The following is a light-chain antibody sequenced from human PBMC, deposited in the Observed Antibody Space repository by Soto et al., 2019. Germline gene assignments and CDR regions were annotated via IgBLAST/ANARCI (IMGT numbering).Light chain of an antibody. CDR3: SSYTSSSTLGV. J-gene: IGLJ2*01. CDR2: DVS. Sequence: QSVLTQPASVSGSPGQANTISCTGTSSDVGGYNYVSWYQQHPGKAPKLMIYDVSDRHSRISNRFSGSQSGNTASLTLSGLQAEDEADYYCSSYTSSSTLGVFGGGTKVTVL. V-gene: IGLV2-14*01. CDR1: SSDVGGYNY.